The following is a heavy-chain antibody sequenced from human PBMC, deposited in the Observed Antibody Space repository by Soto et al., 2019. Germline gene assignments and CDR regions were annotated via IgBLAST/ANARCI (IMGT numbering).Heavy chain of an antibody. Sequence: AASERVSCKASGYTFSSYAMHWSRQAPRQRLEWMGWINAGYGNTKSSQKFQDRVTISRDTSASTAYMELTSLRSEDTAVYYCARDTGDGTFDFWGQGTRGTAPQ. CDR2: INAGYGNT. CDR1: GYTFSSYA. J-gene: IGHJ4*02. V-gene: IGHV1-3*01. CDR3: ARDTGDGTFDF. D-gene: IGHD7-27*01.